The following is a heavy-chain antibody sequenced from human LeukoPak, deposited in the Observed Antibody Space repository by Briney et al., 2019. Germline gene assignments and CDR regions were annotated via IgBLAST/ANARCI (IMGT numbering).Heavy chain of an antibody. Sequence: PGGALRLSCAASGFTLSSYAMHWVRQAPGRGLEWVANIKKDGSDKFYVDSVKGRFTISRDNGKDSLYLQMNSLRVEDTAVYYCARDFEFGDENDCWGQGALVTVSS. D-gene: IGHD4-17*01. J-gene: IGHJ4*02. V-gene: IGHV3-7*03. CDR2: IKKDGSDK. CDR1: GFTLSSYA. CDR3: ARDFEFGDENDC.